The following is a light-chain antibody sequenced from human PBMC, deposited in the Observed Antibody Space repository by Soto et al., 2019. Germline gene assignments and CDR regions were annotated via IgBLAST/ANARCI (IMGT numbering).Light chain of an antibody. J-gene: IGLJ1*01. CDR1: SSDVGGYSY. V-gene: IGLV2-8*01. Sequence: QSVLTQPPSASGSPGQSVTISCTGTSSDVGGYSYVSWYQQHPGKAPKLTIYEVSKRPSGVPDRFSGSKSGNTASLTVSGLQAEDEADYYCCSYAGSDSDVFGSGTKLTVL. CDR2: EVS. CDR3: CSYAGSDSDV.